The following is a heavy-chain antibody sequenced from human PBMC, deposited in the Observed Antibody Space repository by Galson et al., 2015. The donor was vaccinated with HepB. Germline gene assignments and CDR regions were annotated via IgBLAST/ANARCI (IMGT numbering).Heavy chain of an antibody. D-gene: IGHD4-23*01. Sequence: SLRLSCAASGFTFSSYGMHWVRQAPGKGLEWVAVISYDGSNKYYADSVKGRFTISRDNSKNTLYLQMNSLRAEDTAVYYCAKGSYGGDFDYWGQGTLVTVSS. J-gene: IGHJ4*02. V-gene: IGHV3-30*18. CDR1: GFTFSSYG. CDR2: ISYDGSNK. CDR3: AKGSYGGDFDY.